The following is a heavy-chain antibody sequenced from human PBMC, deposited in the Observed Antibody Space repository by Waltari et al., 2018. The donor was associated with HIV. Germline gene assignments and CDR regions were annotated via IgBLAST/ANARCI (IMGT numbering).Heavy chain of an antibody. V-gene: IGHV4-39*07. CDR2: IYYSGST. J-gene: IGHJ4*02. CDR1: GGSISSSSYY. Sequence: QLQLQESGPGLVKPSETLSLTCTVSGGSISSSSYYWGWLRQPPGKGLEWIGSIYYSGSTYYNPSLKSRVTISVDTSKNQFSLKLSSVTAADTAVYYCARVWWGVTRYYFDYWGQGTLVTVSS. D-gene: IGHD4-17*01. CDR3: ARVWWGVTRYYFDY.